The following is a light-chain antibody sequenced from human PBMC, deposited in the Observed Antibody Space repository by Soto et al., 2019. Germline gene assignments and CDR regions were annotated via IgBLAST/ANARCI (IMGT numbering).Light chain of an antibody. V-gene: IGKV3-20*01. Sequence: SPRTLALGRGRSTTHSCKTSQSSGSTFLAWYQQKPGQAPRLLIYGASSRATGIPERFSGRGSGADFTRTSSRLYCEDFLVYYCQHYGGAATFGGGTKVDIK. CDR3: QHYGGAAT. CDR2: GAS. CDR1: QSSGSTF. J-gene: IGKJ4*01.